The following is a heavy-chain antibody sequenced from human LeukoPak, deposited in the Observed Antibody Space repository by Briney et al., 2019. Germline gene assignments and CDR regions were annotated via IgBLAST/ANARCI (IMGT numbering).Heavy chain of an antibody. V-gene: IGHV3-9*01. J-gene: IGHJ4*02. CDR2: ISWNSGSI. D-gene: IGHD6-19*01. CDR1: GFTFDDYA. CDR3: AKDTPYSSGWD. Sequence: GRSLRLSCAASGFTFDDYAMHWVRQAPGKGLEWVSGISWNSGSIGYADSVKGRFTISRDNAKNSLYLQMNSLRAEDTALYCCAKDTPYSSGWDWGQGTLVTVPS.